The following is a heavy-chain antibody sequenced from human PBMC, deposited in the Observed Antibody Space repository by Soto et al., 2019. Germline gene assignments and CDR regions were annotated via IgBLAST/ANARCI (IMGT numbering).Heavy chain of an antibody. CDR1: GGSFSGYY. J-gene: IGHJ6*02. V-gene: IGHV4-34*01. D-gene: IGHD3-10*01. CDR2: INHSGST. CDR3: ARGRSRGGKFYYYYGMDV. Sequence: SETLSLTCAVYGGSFSGYYWSWIRQPPGKGLEWIGEINHSGSTNYNPSLKSRVTISVDTSKNQFSLKLSSVTAADTAVYYCARGRSRGGKFYYYYGMDVWGQGTTVTVSS.